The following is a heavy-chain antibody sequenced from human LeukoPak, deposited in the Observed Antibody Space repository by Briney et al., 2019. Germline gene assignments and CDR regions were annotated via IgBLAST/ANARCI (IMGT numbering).Heavy chain of an antibody. D-gene: IGHD3-10*01. CDR3: AKDSRVHYYGSGTWGSDY. CDR1: GLIFSRAT. V-gene: IGHV3-48*04. J-gene: IGHJ4*02. CDR2: ITGNSGTI. Sequence: GGSLRLSCEVSGLIFSRATITWVRQVPGKGLEWVSYITGNSGTIYYADSVKGRFTISRDNAKKSLYLQMNSLRAEDTAVYYCAKDSRVHYYGSGTWGSDYWGQGTLVTVSS.